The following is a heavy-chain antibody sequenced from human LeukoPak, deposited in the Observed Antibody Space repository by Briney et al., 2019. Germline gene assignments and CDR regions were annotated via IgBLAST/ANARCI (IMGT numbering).Heavy chain of an antibody. CDR2: INPNSGGT. CDR3: ARDYYGSGSYLIDY. D-gene: IGHD3-10*01. V-gene: IGHV1-2*02. J-gene: IGHJ4*02. Sequence: ASVKVSCKASGYTFTGYYMHWVRQAPGQGLEWLGWINPNSGGTNYAQKFQGRVTMTGDTSISTAYMELSRLRSDDTAVYYCARDYYGSGSYLIDYWGQGTLVTVSS. CDR1: GYTFTGYY.